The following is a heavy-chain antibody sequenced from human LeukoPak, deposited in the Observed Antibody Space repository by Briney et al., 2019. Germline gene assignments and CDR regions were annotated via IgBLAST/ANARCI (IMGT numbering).Heavy chain of an antibody. CDR3: ARGGGRRFGRGNWFDP. J-gene: IGHJ5*02. CDR2: IYSSGST. CDR1: GGSISSYY. D-gene: IGHD3-10*01. V-gene: IGHV4-4*07. Sequence: SETLSLTCTVSGGSISSYYWSWIRQPAGKGLEWIGRIYSSGSTNYNSSLKSRVIMSVDTSKNQFSLKLTSVTAADTAVYYCARGGGRRFGRGNWFDPWGQGTLVTVSS.